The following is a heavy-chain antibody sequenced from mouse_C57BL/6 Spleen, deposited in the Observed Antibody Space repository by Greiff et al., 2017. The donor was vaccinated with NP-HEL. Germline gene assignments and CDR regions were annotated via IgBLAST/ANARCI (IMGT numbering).Heavy chain of an antibody. CDR2: IWSGGST. V-gene: IGHV2-2*01. J-gene: IGHJ4*01. CDR3: ARRGYGTFYAMDY. Sequence: VNLVESGPGLVQPSQSLSITCTVSGFSLTSYGVHWVRQSPGKGLEWLGVIWSGGSTDYNAAFISRLSISKDNSKSQVFFKMNSLQADDTAIYYCARRGYGTFYAMDYWGQGTSVTVSS. D-gene: IGHD1-1*01. CDR1: GFSLTSYG.